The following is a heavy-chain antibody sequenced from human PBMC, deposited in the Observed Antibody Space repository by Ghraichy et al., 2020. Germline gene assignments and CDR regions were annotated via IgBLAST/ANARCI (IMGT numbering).Heavy chain of an antibody. CDR3: ARDLDGSGYYPDY. V-gene: IGHV1-18*01. CDR2: ISANNGHT. CDR1: GYTFTTNG. Sequence: ASVKVSCKASGYTFTTNGISWVRQAPGQGLEWVGWISANNGHTVYAQKFRGRVAMTTDTSTSTAYMELRSLRSDDAAVYYCARDLDGSGYYPDYWGQGTLVTVSS. J-gene: IGHJ4*02. D-gene: IGHD3-22*01.